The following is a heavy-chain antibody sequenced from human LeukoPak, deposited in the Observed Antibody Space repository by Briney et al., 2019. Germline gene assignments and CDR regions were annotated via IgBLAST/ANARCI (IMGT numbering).Heavy chain of an antibody. CDR3: ARDGVYESSGYDAFDI. CDR1: GGSISSGDYY. J-gene: IGHJ3*02. D-gene: IGHD3-22*01. V-gene: IGHV4-31*03. CDR2: IYYSGNT. Sequence: SETLPLTCTVSGGSISSGDYYWNWIRQHPGKGLEWIGSIYYSGNTYYNPSLNSRATISVDTSKNQFSLKLSSVTAADAAMYYCARDGVYESSGYDAFDIWGQGTMVTVSS.